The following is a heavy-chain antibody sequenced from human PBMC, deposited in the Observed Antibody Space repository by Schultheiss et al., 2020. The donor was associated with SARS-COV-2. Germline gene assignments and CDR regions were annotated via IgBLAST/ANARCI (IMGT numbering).Heavy chain of an antibody. Sequence: GGSLRLSCAASGFTFSSYWMHWVRQAPGKGLVWVAVISYDGSNKYYADSVKGRFTISRDNSKNTLYLQMGSLRAEDMAVYYCARGIPAANFDYWGQGTLVTVSS. V-gene: IGHV3-30*03. D-gene: IGHD2-2*01. J-gene: IGHJ4*02. CDR3: ARGIPAANFDY. CDR2: ISYDGSNK. CDR1: GFTFSSYW.